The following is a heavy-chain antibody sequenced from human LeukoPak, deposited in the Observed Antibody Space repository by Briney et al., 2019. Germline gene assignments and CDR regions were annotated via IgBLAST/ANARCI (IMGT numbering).Heavy chain of an antibody. V-gene: IGHV3-74*01. D-gene: IGHD5-12*01. Sequence: PGGSLRLSCVVSGSTLSNYWMHWVRQAPGKGLVWVSRINTDGSDTSYVESVRGRFTVSRDNAKNTLYLQMNSLKSEDTAVYYCARRGEDGFGYRYWGQGTLVTVSS. CDR3: ARRGEDGFGYRY. CDR1: GSTLSNYW. CDR2: INTDGSDT. J-gene: IGHJ4*02.